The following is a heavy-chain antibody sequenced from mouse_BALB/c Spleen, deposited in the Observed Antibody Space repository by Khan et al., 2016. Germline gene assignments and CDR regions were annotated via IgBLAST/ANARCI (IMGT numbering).Heavy chain of an antibody. Sequence: QVRLQQSGAELVRPGSSVKISCRASGYAFSSYWMNWVKQRPGQGLEWIGQIYPGDGDTHYNGKFKGKATLTADKSSSTAYMQLSRLTPEDSAVYFCAGSTPLVYWGQGTLVTVSA. CDR2: IYPGDGDT. J-gene: IGHJ3*01. CDR1: GYAFSSYW. CDR3: AGSTPLVY. V-gene: IGHV1-80*01.